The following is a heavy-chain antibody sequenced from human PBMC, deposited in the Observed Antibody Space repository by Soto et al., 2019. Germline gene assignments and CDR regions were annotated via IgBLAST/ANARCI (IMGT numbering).Heavy chain of an antibody. CDR1: GGTFSSYT. V-gene: IGHV1-69*08. CDR3: AREDGSGTTYYYGMDV. CDR2: IIPILDIA. J-gene: IGHJ6*02. D-gene: IGHD3-10*01. Sequence: QVQLVQSGAEVKKPGSSVKVSCKASGGTFSSYTLNWVRHAPGQGLEWMGRIIPILDIAIYAQKFQGRVTMTADKSTSTAYMEVSSLRSEDTAVYYCAREDGSGTTYYYGMDVWGQGTTVTVSS.